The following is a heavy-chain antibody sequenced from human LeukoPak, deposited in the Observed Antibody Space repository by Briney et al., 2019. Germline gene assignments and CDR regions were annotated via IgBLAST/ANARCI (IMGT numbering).Heavy chain of an antibody. Sequence: PGGSLRLSCAASGFTFSSYAVHWVRQAPGKGLEYVSAISSNGGSTYYANSVKGRFTISRDNSKNTLYLQMGSLRAEDMAVYYCARRHGSGSYGDWGQGTLVTVSS. CDR2: ISSNGGST. CDR1: GFTFSSYA. J-gene: IGHJ4*02. V-gene: IGHV3-64*01. CDR3: ARRHGSGSYGD. D-gene: IGHD3-10*01.